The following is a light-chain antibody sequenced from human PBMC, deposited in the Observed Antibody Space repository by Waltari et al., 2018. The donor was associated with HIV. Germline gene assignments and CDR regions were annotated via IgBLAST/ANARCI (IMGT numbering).Light chain of an antibody. V-gene: IGKV1-39*01. J-gene: IGKJ2*01. Sequence: DIQITQSPSSLPASVGDRFTITCRASQSISSYLNWYQQKPGKAPKLLIYATSSLQSGVPSRFSGSGAGTDFTLTISRLQPEDFATYYCQQSYSTPRTFGQGTKLEIK. CDR2: ATS. CDR1: QSISSY. CDR3: QQSYSTPRT.